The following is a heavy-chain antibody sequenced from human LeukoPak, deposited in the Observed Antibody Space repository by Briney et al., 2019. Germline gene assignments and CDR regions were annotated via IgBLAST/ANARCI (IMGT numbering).Heavy chain of an antibody. CDR3: AREEEWAIAVAGPFDY. CDR1: GFTVSSNY. J-gene: IGHJ4*02. V-gene: IGHV3-53*01. D-gene: IGHD6-19*01. Sequence: GGSLRLSCAASGFTVSSNYMSWVRQAPGKGLEWVSVIYSGGSTYYADSVKGRFTISRDNSKNTLYLQMNSLRAEDTAVCYCAREEEWAIAVAGPFDYWGQGTLVTVSS. CDR2: IYSGGST.